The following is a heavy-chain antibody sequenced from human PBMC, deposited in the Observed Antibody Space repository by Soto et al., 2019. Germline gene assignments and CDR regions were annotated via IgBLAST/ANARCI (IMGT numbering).Heavy chain of an antibody. CDR3: ATIKLGSNGLDY. CDR2: IYYSGST. V-gene: IGHV4-30-4*01. D-gene: IGHD5-18*01. CDR1: GGSISSGDYY. Sequence: SETLSLTCAVSGGSISSGDYYWSWIRQPPGKGLEWIGYIYYSGSTYYNPSLKSRVTISVDTSKNHFSLKLSSVTAADTAVYYGATIKLGSNGLDYWGEGTLVTVSS. J-gene: IGHJ4*02.